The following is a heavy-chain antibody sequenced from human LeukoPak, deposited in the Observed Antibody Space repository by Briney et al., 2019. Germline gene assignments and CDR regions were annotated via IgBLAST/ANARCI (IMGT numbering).Heavy chain of an antibody. CDR2: ISSSGSTI. J-gene: IGHJ4*02. V-gene: IGHV3-48*03. D-gene: IGHD3-22*01. Sequence: GGSLRLSCAASGVTFSNDEMNWVRQAPGKGLEWVSYISSSGSTIYYADSVKGRLTISRDNAKNSLYLQMNSLGVEDTAVYYCAILRDFFDSSGQFDYWGQGTLVTVSS. CDR1: GVTFSNDE. CDR3: AILRDFFDSSGQFDY.